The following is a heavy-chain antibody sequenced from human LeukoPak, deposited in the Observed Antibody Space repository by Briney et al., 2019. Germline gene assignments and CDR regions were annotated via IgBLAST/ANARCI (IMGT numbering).Heavy chain of an antibody. CDR1: GFTFSSYW. CDR2: INSDGSST. CDR3: ARYDYYDSSGYKIAEYFQH. J-gene: IGHJ1*01. Sequence: GGSLRLSCAASGFTFSSYWMHWVRQASGKGLVWVSRINSDGSSTSYADSVKGRFTISRDNAKNTLYLQMNSLRAEDTAVYYCARYDYYDSSGYKIAEYFQHWGQGTLVTVSS. V-gene: IGHV3-74*01. D-gene: IGHD3-22*01.